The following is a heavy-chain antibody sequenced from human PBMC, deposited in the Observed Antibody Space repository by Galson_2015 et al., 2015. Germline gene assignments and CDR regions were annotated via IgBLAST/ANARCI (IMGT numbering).Heavy chain of an antibody. CDR1: GDSVSSNSAA. D-gene: IGHD3-22*01. CDR3: ARDRRRDDSSGYFSSMGAFDI. Sequence: CAISGDSVSSNSAAWNWIRQSPSRGLEWLGRTYYRSKWYNDYAVSVKSRITINPDTSKNQFSLQLNSVTPEDTAVYYCARDRRRDDSSGYFSSMGAFDIWGQGTMVTVSS. J-gene: IGHJ3*02. V-gene: IGHV6-1*01. CDR2: TYYRSKWYN.